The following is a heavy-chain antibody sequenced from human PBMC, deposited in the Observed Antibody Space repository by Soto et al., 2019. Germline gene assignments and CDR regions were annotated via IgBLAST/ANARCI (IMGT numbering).Heavy chain of an antibody. Sequence: QVHLVQSGAEVKKPGASMKVSCKASGYSFNSFYVHWLRQAPGQGLEWLGLINPGGGRTTYAQKFQGRVTVTRDTSTSTVYMELSSLRSEDTAVYYCARDMHPTTPYYYYYGIDVWGQGTTVTVSS. D-gene: IGHD1-26*01. CDR2: INPGGGRT. V-gene: IGHV1-46*02. CDR3: ARDMHPTTPYYYYYGIDV. CDR1: GYSFNSFY. J-gene: IGHJ6*02.